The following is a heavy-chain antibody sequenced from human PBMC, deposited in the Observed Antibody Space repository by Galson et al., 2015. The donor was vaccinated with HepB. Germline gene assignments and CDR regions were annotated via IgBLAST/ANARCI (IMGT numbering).Heavy chain of an antibody. CDR2: ISPYNGKA. D-gene: IGHD2-8*01. J-gene: IGHJ5*02. V-gene: IGHV1-18*01. CDR3: ARVVYNWIDP. Sequence: SVKVSCKASGYSFSSYNLVWVRQAPGQGLEWMGWISPYNGKANYAQKIQGKVTMTTDTSTTTAYMELRSLRSDDTGIYYCARVVYNWIDPWGQGTLVTVSS. CDR1: GYSFSSYN.